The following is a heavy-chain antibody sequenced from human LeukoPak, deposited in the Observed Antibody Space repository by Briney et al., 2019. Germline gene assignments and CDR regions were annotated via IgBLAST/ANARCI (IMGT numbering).Heavy chain of an antibody. D-gene: IGHD2-2*01. Sequence: PGGSLRLSCTVSGFTFSSYAMSWVRQAPGMGLERVSSISSSGGSTYYADSVKGRFTISRDNSKNTLSLQMNSLRAEDTAVYYCAKDLHTSHCCLPFDYWGQGTLVTVSS. J-gene: IGHJ4*02. CDR2: ISSSGGST. CDR3: AKDLHTSHCCLPFDY. V-gene: IGHV3-23*01. CDR1: GFTFSSYA.